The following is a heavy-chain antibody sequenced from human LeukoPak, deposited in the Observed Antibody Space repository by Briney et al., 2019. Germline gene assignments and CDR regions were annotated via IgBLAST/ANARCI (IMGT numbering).Heavy chain of an antibody. V-gene: IGHV3-30-3*01. CDR3: ARADGAYQLLSGGLGY. CDR2: ISYDGSNK. D-gene: IGHD2-2*01. Sequence: GGSLRLSCAASGFSFNNYAMHGVRQAPGKGLEWVALISYDGSNKYYADSVKGRFTISRDNSKVTLYLQLNSLRAEDTAIYYCARADGAYQLLSGGLGYWGQGTLVTVSS. J-gene: IGHJ4*02. CDR1: GFSFNNYA.